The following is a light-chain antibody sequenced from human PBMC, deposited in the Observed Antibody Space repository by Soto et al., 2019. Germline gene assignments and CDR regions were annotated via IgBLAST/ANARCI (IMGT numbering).Light chain of an antibody. CDR2: DVT. Sequence: QSALTQPRSVSGSPGQSVPISCTGTSSDVGGYNSVSWYQHHPGKAPKLMIYDVTKRPSGVPDRFSGSKSGNTASLTISGLQAEDEADYYCCSYAGSRVVFGGGTKLTVL. CDR1: SSDVGGYNS. J-gene: IGLJ2*01. V-gene: IGLV2-11*01. CDR3: CSYAGSRVV.